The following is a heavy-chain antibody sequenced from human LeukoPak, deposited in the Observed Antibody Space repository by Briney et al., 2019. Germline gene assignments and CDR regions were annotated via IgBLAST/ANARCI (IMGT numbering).Heavy chain of an antibody. V-gene: IGHV4-39*01. CDR2: IYYSGST. CDR3: ARHVGSGDFLEWLSDAFDI. Sequence: SETLSLTCTVSGGSISSSSYYWGWIRQPPGKGLEWIGSIYYSGSTYYNPSLKSRVTISVDTSKNQFSLKLSSVTAADTAVYYCARHVGSGDFLEWLSDAFDIWGQGTMVTVSS. J-gene: IGHJ3*02. CDR1: GGSISSSSYY. D-gene: IGHD3-3*01.